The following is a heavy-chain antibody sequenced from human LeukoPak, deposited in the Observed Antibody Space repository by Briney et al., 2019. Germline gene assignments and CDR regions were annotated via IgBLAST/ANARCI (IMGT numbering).Heavy chain of an antibody. D-gene: IGHD6-13*01. J-gene: IGHJ4*02. CDR2: IYSGGYT. CDR1: GFTVSSNY. CDR3: ARTAAGTVFDY. V-gene: IGHV3-53*01. Sequence: GGPLRLSCAVSGFTVSSNYMSWVRQAPGKGLERVSIIYSGGYTFYADSVKGRFTISRDNSKNTLYLQMNSLRAEDTAVYYCARTAAGTVFDYWGQGTLVTVSS.